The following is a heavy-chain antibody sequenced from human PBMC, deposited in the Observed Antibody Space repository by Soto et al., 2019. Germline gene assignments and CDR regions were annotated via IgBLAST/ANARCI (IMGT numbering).Heavy chain of an antibody. CDR1: GGSISSSSSYW. CDR3: ARWWFGELAFDY. D-gene: IGHD3-10*01. J-gene: IGHJ4*02. Sequence: QLQLQESGPGLVKSSETLSLTCTVSGGSISSSSSYWWGWSRPPRRKGLEWIGSIYYSGSDYYTPSLKTRVTTSVDTSKNQFSLKLSSVAAADTAVYYCARWWFGELAFDYWGQGALVTVSS. V-gene: IGHV4-39*01. CDR2: IYYSGSD.